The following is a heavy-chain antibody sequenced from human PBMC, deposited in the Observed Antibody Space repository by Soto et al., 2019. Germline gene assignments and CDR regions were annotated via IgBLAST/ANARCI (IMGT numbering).Heavy chain of an antibody. CDR1: GGSLSGYY. CDR2: INHSGSA. V-gene: IGHV4-34*01. Sequence: LETLSLTCAVYGGSLSGYYWSWIRQSPGKGLEWIGQINHSGSANYHPSLKSRVTIFLHTSGNEFSLELSSVTAADTSVYYCARVAAAGGGTFNWFDPWGQGTLVTSPQ. D-gene: IGHD6-13*01. J-gene: IGHJ5*02. CDR3: ARVAAAGGGTFNWFDP.